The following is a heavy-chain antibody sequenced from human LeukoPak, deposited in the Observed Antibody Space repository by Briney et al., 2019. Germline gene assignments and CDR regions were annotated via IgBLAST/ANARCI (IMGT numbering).Heavy chain of an antibody. J-gene: IGHJ5*02. V-gene: IGHV1-2*02. CDR3: ARERRVAGSRGGFDP. CDR2: INPNSGGT. D-gene: IGHD6-19*01. CDR1: GYTFTGYY. Sequence: ASVKVSCKASGYTFTGYYMHWVRQAPGQGLEWMGWINPNSGGTNYAQKFQGRVTMTRDTSISTAYMELSRLRSDDTAVYYCARERRVAGSRGGFDPWGQGTLVTVSS.